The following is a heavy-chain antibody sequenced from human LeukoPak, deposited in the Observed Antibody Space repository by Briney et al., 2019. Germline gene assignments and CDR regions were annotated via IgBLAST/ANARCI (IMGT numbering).Heavy chain of an antibody. D-gene: IGHD3-10*01. CDR3: ARGLRRFYGSGSYQDY. CDR2: INHTGST. V-gene: IGHV4-34*01. Sequence: SETLSLTCAVYGGSFSGYYWSWIRQPPGKGLEWIGEINHTGSTNYNPSPKSRVTISVDTSKNQFSLKLSSVTAADTAVYYCARGLRRFYGSGSYQDYWGQGTLVTVSS. CDR1: GGSFSGYY. J-gene: IGHJ4*02.